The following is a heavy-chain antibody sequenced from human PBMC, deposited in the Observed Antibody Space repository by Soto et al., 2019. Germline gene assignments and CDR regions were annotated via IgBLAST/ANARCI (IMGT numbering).Heavy chain of an antibody. Sequence: GGSLRLSCAASGFSFVNYAMNWARQAPGKGLEWVSGLSGSGTSTYYADSVKGRFTISRDNSRDTLFLQMNSLTADDTAVYYCAKATTNGGWFNPFDSWGQGALVTVSS. CDR1: GFSFVNYA. D-gene: IGHD6-19*01. CDR2: LSGSGTST. CDR3: AKATTNGGWFNPFDS. J-gene: IGHJ4*02. V-gene: IGHV3-23*01.